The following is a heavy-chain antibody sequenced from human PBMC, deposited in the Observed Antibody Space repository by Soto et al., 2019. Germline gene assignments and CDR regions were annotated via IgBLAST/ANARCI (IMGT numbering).Heavy chain of an antibody. CDR1: GYSFTSYW. CDR3: ARQDSSGWYGMDV. V-gene: IGHV5-51*01. Sequence: GESLKISCKGSGYSFTSYWIGWVRQMPGKVFEWLGIIYPGFSVSRYSLSFQGQVTISADKSISTAYLQWSSLKAFYTAMYYCARQDSSGWYGMDVWGQGTTVTVSS. J-gene: IGHJ6*02. CDR2: IYPGFSVS. D-gene: IGHD6-19*01.